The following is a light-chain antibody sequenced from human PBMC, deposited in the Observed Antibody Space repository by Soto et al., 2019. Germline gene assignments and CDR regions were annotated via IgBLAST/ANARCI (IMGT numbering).Light chain of an antibody. CDR1: QDINNW. V-gene: IGKV1D-12*01. Sequence: DIQMTQSPSSVSASLGDRVTITCRASQDINNWLAWYQQKPGRAPKLLIYAASSLQTGVPSRFSGSQSGTDFSLTITNLQPVDFATYYCQQANAFPSTFGQGTKLEIK. J-gene: IGKJ2*01. CDR2: AAS. CDR3: QQANAFPST.